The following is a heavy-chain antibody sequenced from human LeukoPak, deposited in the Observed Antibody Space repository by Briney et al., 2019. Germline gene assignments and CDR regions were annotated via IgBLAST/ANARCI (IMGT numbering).Heavy chain of an antibody. CDR3: ARDRRCSSTSCYYFDY. D-gene: IGHD2-2*01. J-gene: IGHJ4*02. CDR1: GFNFSDSR. CDR2: IKQDGSEK. Sequence: GGSLRLSCATSGFNFSDSRMTWVRQAPGKGLEWVAYIKQDGSEKYYVDSVKGRFTISRDNAKNSLYLQMNSLRAEDTAVYYCARDRRCSSTSCYYFDYWGQGTLVTVSS. V-gene: IGHV3-7*04.